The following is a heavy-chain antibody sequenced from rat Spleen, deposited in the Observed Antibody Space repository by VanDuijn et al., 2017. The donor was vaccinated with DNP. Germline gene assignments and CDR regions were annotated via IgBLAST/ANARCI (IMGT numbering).Heavy chain of an antibody. CDR1: GFTFSDYN. V-gene: IGHV5S10*01. CDR3: ATHQGVRIITPYNWFAY. Sequence: EVQVVESGGGLVQPGRSLKLSCAASGFTFSDYNMAWVRQAPKRGLEWITTIHSDGSSTYYRDSVRGRFTISRDNAKNTLYLQMDSLRSEDTATYYCATHQGVRIITPYNWFAYWGQGTLVTVSS. J-gene: IGHJ3*01. D-gene: IGHD1-6*01. CDR2: IHSDGSST.